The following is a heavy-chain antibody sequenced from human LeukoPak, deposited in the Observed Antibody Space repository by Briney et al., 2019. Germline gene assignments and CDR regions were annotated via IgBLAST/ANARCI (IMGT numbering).Heavy chain of an antibody. CDR1: GGTFSSYA. Sequence: SVKVSCKASGGTFSSYAISWVRQAPGQGLEWMGGIIPIFGTANYAPKFQGRVTITADESTSTAYMELSSLRSEDTAVYYCARFSDIVATMNYWGQGTLVTVSS. V-gene: IGHV1-69*13. D-gene: IGHD5-12*01. CDR2: IIPIFGTA. CDR3: ARFSDIVATMNY. J-gene: IGHJ4*02.